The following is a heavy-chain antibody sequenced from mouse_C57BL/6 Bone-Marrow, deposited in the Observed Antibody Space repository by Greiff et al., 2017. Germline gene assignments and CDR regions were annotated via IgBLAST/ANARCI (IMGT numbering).Heavy chain of an antibody. CDR1: GYTFTNYW. Sequence: VMLVESGAELVRPGASVKMSCKASGYTFTNYWIGWAKQRPGHGLEWIGDLYPGGGYTNYNEKFKGKATLTADKSSSTAYMQFSSLTSEDSAIYYCARSGYYGFYYAMDYWGQGTSVTVAS. D-gene: IGHD1-1*01. CDR2: LYPGGGYT. V-gene: IGHV1-63*01. J-gene: IGHJ4*01. CDR3: ARSGYYGFYYAMDY.